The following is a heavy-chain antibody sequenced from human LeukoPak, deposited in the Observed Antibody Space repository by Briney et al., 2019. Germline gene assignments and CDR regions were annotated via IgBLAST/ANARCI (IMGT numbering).Heavy chain of an antibody. J-gene: IGHJ4*02. D-gene: IGHD6-19*01. Sequence: GALRLSCAASGFTFNRNALSWVRQAPGKGLELVSTIGGSGDKTFYADSVKGRFTISRDNSKNMLHLQMSSLTGEDTALYYCVRRGDASSGWGDHDYWGQGALVTVSS. CDR3: VRRGDASSGWGDHDY. CDR1: GFTFNRNA. CDR2: IGGSGDKT. V-gene: IGHV3-23*01.